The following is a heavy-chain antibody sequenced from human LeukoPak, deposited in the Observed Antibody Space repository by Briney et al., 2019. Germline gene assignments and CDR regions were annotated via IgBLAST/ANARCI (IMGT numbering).Heavy chain of an antibody. CDR2: MNPNSGNT. D-gene: IGHD3-3*01. J-gene: IGHJ6*02. CDR3: ASGYYDFWSGYYLRAYYYYGMDV. CDR1: GYTFTSYD. V-gene: IGHV1-8*01. Sequence: ASVKVSCKASGYTFTSYDINWVRQATGQGLEWMGWMNPNSGNTGYAQKFQGRVTMTRNTSISTAYMELSSLRSEDTAVYYCASGYYDFWSGYYLRAYYYYGMDVWGQGTTDTVSS.